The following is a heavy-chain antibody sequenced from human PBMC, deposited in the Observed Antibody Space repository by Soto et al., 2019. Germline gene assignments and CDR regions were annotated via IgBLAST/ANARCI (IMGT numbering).Heavy chain of an antibody. CDR1: GYTFTVYY. V-gene: IGHV1-2*02. CDR2: INPKSGGT. Sequence: APVKVSCKASGYTFTVYYMHWVRQAPGQGLEWMGWINPKSGGTMYPQKFQGRVTMTWDTSISTAYMALTRLRSDDTAVYYCARDLAKGGGSAGFDYWGQGTLVTVSS. D-gene: IGHD1-26*01. J-gene: IGHJ4*02. CDR3: ARDLAKGGGSAGFDY.